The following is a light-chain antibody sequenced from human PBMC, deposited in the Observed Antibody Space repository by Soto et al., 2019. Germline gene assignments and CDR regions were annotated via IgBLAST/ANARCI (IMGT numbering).Light chain of an antibody. J-gene: IGLJ3*02. Sequence: NFMLTQPHSVSESPGKTVTISCSRSSGSIANNYVQWYQQRPGSSPTTVIYENNQRPSGVPDRFSGSIDSSSNSASLTISGLKTEDEADYYCQSYDRSNWVFGGGTKLTVL. CDR1: SGSIANNY. V-gene: IGLV6-57*01. CDR2: ENN. CDR3: QSYDRSNWV.